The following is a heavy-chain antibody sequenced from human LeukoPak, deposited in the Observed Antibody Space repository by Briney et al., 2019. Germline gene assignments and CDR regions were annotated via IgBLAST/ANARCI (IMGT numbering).Heavy chain of an antibody. Sequence: ASVKVSCKVSGYTLTELSMHWVRQAPGKGLEWMGGFDPEDGETIYAQKFQGRVTMTEDTSTDTAYMELSSLRSEDTAVYYCATGGRGLPAPKFDYWGQGTLVTVSS. CDR2: FDPEDGET. D-gene: IGHD2-2*01. J-gene: IGHJ4*02. CDR1: GYTLTELS. V-gene: IGHV1-24*01. CDR3: ATGGRGLPAPKFDY.